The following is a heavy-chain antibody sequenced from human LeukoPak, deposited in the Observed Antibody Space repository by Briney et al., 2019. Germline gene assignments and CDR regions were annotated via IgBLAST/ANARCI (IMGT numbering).Heavy chain of an antibody. CDR1: GYTFTSYD. V-gene: IGHV1-8*01. CDR2: MNPNSGNT. J-gene: IGHJ6*03. D-gene: IGHD5-18*01. Sequence: ASVKVSCKASGYTFTSYDINWVRQAPGQGLEWMGWMNPNSGNTGYAQKFQGRVTMTRNTSISTAYMELSSLRSEDTAVYYCARAHGRSRYSYGKVYYYYMDVWGKGTTVTISS. CDR3: ARAHGRSRYSYGKVYYYYMDV.